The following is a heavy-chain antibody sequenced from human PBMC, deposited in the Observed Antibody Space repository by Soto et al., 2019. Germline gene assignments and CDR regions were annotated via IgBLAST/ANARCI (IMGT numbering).Heavy chain of an antibody. CDR3: TTDPNSNHYYYYGMDV. V-gene: IGHV3-15*07. D-gene: IGHD4-4*01. CDR2: IKSKTDGGTT. J-gene: IGHJ6*02. Sequence: GGSLRLSCAASGFTFSNAWMNWVRQAPGKGLEWVGRIKSKTDGGTTDYAAPVKGRFTISRDDSKNTLYLQMNSLKTEDTAVYYCTTDPNSNHYYYYGMDVWGQGTTVTVSS. CDR1: GFTFSNAW.